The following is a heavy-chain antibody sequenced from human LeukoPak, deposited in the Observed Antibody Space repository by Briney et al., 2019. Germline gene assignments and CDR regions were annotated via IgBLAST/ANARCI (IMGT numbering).Heavy chain of an antibody. D-gene: IGHD3-10*01. J-gene: IGHJ4*02. CDR3: AISSGYYGSGSFYGGPFVY. Sequence: ASVKVSCKASGYTFTGYYMHWERQAPGQGLEWMGWINPNSGGTNYAQKFQGWVTMTRDTSISTAYMELSRLRSDDTAVYYCAISSGYYGSGSFYGGPFVYWGQGTLVTVSS. V-gene: IGHV1-2*04. CDR2: INPNSGGT. CDR1: GYTFTGYY.